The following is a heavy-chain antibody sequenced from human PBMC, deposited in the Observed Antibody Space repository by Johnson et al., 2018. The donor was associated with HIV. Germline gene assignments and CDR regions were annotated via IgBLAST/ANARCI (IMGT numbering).Heavy chain of an antibody. V-gene: IGHV3-9*01. CDR2: ISWNSGSI. J-gene: IGHJ3*02. CDR1: GFTFDDYA. D-gene: IGHD3-16*01. Sequence: VQVVESGGGLVQPGGSLRLSCAASGFTFDDYAMHWVRQAPGKGLEWVSGISWNSGSIGYADSVKGRFTISRDNAKRSLYLQMNSLRAEETAVYYCAREAVTLRGWGHVFDIWGQGTMVTVSS. CDR3: AREAVTLRGWGHVFDI.